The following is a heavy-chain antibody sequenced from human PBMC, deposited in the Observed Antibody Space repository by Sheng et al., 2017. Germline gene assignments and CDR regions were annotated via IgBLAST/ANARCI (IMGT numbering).Heavy chain of an antibody. CDR2: VNPNSGDT. D-gene: IGHD3-10*01. CDR1: GYTFTGYY. Sequence: QVQLVQSGAEVKKPGASVKVSCEASGYTFTGYYIYWVRQAPGQGLEWMGWVNPNSGDTSYAQKFQGRVTMTGDTSITTAYMELSRLTSDDTAVYYCARGPGTWYYFDYWGQGTLV. V-gene: IGHV1-2*02. J-gene: IGHJ4*02. CDR3: ARGPGTWYYFDY.